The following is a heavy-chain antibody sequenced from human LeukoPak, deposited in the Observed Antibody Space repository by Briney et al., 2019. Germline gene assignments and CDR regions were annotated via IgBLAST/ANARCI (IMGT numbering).Heavy chain of an antibody. D-gene: IGHD3-22*01. Sequence: ASVKVSCKASGYTFTTYGISWVRQAPGQGLEWMGWISAYNGNTNYAQKFQGRVTMATDTSTSTAYMELRSLRSDDTAVYYCARGSTARYYYDSSGYYRGAVDYWGQGTLVTISS. CDR3: ARGSTARYYYDSSGYYRGAVDY. J-gene: IGHJ4*02. V-gene: IGHV1-18*01. CDR2: ISAYNGNT. CDR1: GYTFTTYG.